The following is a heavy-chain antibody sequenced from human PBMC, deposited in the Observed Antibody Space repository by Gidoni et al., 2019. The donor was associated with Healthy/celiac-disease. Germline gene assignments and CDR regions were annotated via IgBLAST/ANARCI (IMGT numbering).Heavy chain of an antibody. J-gene: IGHJ6*02. V-gene: IGHV3-23*01. CDR3: AKDHSSGWSHYYYYGMDV. Sequence: GKGLEWVSAISGSGGSTYYADSVKGRFTISRDNSKNTLYLQMNSLRAEDTAVYYCAKDHSSGWSHYYYYGMDVWGQGTTVTVSS. D-gene: IGHD6-19*01. CDR2: ISGSGGST.